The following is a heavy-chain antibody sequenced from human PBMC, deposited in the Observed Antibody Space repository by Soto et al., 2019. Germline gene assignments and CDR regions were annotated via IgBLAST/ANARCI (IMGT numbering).Heavy chain of an antibody. CDR1: GFSFGVYW. CDR2: IKWDACEK. V-gene: IGHV3-7*01. J-gene: IGHJ4*01. CDR3: AKDSGYGSRSSVNHDLDY. D-gene: IGHD3-10*01. Sequence: EVQLVESGGGLVQPGGSLRLSCGASGFSFGVYWMSWVRQAPGKGLEWLATIKWDACEKKYVDSVKGRSTTSRDNDKNSLYMKMASLRAEDTAINYCAKDSGYGSRSSVNHDLDYWGHGTLVTVSS.